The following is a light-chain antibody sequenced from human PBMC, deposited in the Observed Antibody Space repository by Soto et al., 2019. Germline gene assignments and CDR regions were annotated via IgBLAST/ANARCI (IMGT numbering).Light chain of an antibody. CDR3: QQYYNCPLT. CDR1: QSVSSN. J-gene: IGKJ3*01. Sequence: EIVMTQSPATLSVSPGERATLSCRASQSVSSNLAWYQQKPGQAPRLLIYGSSTRATGIPARFSGSASGTEFTLTISSLQSEDFAVYYCQQYYNCPLTFGPGTKVYIK. V-gene: IGKV3-15*01. CDR2: GSS.